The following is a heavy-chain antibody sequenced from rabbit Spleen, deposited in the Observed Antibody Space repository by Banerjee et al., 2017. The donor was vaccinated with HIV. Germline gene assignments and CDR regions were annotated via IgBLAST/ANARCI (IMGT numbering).Heavy chain of an antibody. J-gene: IGHJ4*01. CDR2: IDVVKSGNT. CDR1: GLDFSVNYW. Sequence: EQLVESGGGLVKPGASLTLTCTASGLDFSVNYWICWVRQAPGKGLEWVACIDVVKSGNTYYANWAKGRFTISSTSSTTVTLQMTSLTAADTATYFCARDAAGREDFNLWGPGTLVTVS. CDR3: ARDAAGREDFNL. D-gene: IGHD4-2*01. V-gene: IGHV1S45*01.